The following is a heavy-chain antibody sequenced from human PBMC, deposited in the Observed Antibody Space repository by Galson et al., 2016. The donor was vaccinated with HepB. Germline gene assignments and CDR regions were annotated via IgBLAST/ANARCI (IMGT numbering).Heavy chain of an antibody. CDR3: ARNYPSAGIAARCLFDI. J-gene: IGHJ5*02. V-gene: IGHV4-31*03. CDR2: IYYSGYS. Sequence: TLSLTCTVSGESISSGSYSWNWIRQHPGKGLEWIGYIYYSGYSYYNPSLKSRVTISLDASKNHFSLKLSSVTAADTAVYYCARNYPSAGIAARCLFDIWGQGTLVTVSS. CDR1: GESISSGSYS. D-gene: IGHD6-6*01.